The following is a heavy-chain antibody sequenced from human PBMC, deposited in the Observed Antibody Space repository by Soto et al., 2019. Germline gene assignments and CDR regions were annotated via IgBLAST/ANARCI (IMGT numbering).Heavy chain of an antibody. V-gene: IGHV3-23*01. CDR3: AKEAPVAYFDF. CDR2: ISGDATKT. J-gene: IGHJ4*02. CDR1: GFTFSSYA. Sequence: EVQLLESGGGLIQPGGSLRLSCAASGFTFSSYAMSWVRQAPGKGLDWVSTISGDATKTYYADSVKGRFTISRDNSKNTLYLQMNSLRVEDTAVYFCAKEAPVAYFDFWGQGTLVAVSS. D-gene: IGHD2-15*01.